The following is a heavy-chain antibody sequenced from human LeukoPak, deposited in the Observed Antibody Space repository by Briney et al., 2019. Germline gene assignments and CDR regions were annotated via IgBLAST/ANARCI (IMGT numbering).Heavy chain of an antibody. D-gene: IGHD2-2*01. CDR3: APTSTSVLNRDSDY. CDR1: GGSFSGYY. CDR2: INHSGST. V-gene: IGHV4-34*01. J-gene: IGHJ4*02. Sequence: SETLSLTCAVYGGSFSGYYWSWIRQPPGKGLEWIAEINHSGSTNYNPSLKSRVTISVDTSKNQFSLKLSSVTAADTAVYYCAPTSTSVLNRDSDYWGQGTLVTVSS.